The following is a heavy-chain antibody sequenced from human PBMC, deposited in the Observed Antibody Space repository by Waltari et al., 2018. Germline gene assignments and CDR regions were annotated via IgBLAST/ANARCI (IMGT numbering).Heavy chain of an antibody. CDR1: GYAFTAYD. J-gene: IGHJ3*02. Sequence: QVQLVQSGAEVKKPGASVKVSCKASGYAFTAYDIDWVRQDTGQGLEWMGRMNPSSGDTGYAQKFQGRVTMTRDTSISTAYMELSSLRSEDTAVYYCARPNFPIDAWVYDAFDIWGQGTMVTVSS. CDR2: MNPSSGDT. D-gene: IGHD3-16*01. CDR3: ARPNFPIDAWVYDAFDI. V-gene: IGHV1-8*01.